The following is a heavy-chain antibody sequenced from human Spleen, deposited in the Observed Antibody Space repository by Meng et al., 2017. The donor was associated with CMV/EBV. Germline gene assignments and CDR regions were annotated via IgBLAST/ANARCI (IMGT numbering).Heavy chain of an antibody. CDR2: IYSGGSST. V-gene: IGHV3-23*03. D-gene: IGHD2-8*01. CDR3: ATGGGYCSNGVCSHFDY. Sequence: LSVSDYAMSWIDQAPGKVVEWVSVIYSGGSSTYYANSVKGRFTISKDITKNTLYLQMNTLGAEDTAIYYCATGGGYCSNGVCSHFDYWGQGTLVTVSS. CDR1: LSVSDYA. J-gene: IGHJ4*02.